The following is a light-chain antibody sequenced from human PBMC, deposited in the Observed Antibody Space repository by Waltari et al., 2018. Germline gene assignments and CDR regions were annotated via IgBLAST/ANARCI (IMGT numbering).Light chain of an antibody. CDR1: QSVKNN. V-gene: IGKV1-5*03. Sequence: DIQMTQSPSTLSASVGDRVTITCRASQSVKNNSAWYQQKPGKAPKVLIHKASSLEGGVPSRFSGSGYGTEFTLTISSLQPDDFATYYCQEYDSLPVTFGGGTKVEIK. CDR3: QEYDSLPVT. CDR2: KAS. J-gene: IGKJ4*01.